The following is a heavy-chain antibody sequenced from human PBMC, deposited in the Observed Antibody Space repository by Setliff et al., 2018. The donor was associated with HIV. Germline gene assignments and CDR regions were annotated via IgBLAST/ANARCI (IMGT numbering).Heavy chain of an antibody. CDR2: IYTSGST. CDR1: GASISGFH. CDR3: VGEGGYSSGWYRTYYFDY. Sequence: LSLTCTVSGASISGFHWSWIRQPPGKGLEWIGYIYTSGSTNYNPSLKSRVTISVDTSKNQFSLKLSSVTAADTAVYYCVGEGGYSSGWYRTYYFDYWGQGTLVTVSS. J-gene: IGHJ4*02. V-gene: IGHV4-4*09. D-gene: IGHD6-19*01.